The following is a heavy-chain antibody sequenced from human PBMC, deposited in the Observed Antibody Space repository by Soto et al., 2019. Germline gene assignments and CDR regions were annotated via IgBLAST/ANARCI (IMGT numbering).Heavy chain of an antibody. J-gene: IGHJ3*02. V-gene: IGHV3-33*01. CDR1: GFTFSSDG. CDR3: ARDSLAFEI. Sequence: GGSLRLSCAASGFTFSSDGMHWVRQAPGKGLEWVAVIWYDGSNKYYADSVKGRFTISRDNSKNTLYLQMNSLRAEDTAVYYCARDSLAFEIWGQGTMVTVSS. CDR2: IWYDGSNK.